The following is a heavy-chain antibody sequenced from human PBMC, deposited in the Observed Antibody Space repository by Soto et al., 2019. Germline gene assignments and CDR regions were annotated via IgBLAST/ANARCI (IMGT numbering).Heavy chain of an antibody. D-gene: IGHD3-22*01. J-gene: IGHJ4*02. CDR2: ISAYNGNT. CDR1: GYTFTSYG. V-gene: IGHV1-18*01. CDR3: ARGPVPRRYYYDSSGYLRFDY. Sequence: QVQLVQSGAEVKKPGASVKVSCKASGYTFTSYGISWVRQAPGQGLEWMGWISAYNGNTNYAQKLQGRVTMTTDTSTSTAYMELRSLRSDDTAVYYCARGPVPRRYYYDSSGYLRFDYWGQGTLVTVSS.